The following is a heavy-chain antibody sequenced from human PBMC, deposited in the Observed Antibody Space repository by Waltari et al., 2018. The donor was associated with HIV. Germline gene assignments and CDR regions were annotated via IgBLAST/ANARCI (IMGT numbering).Heavy chain of an antibody. CDR2: VDHRGST. CDR3: ANLISMTATDVFDV. V-gene: IGHV4-34*01. Sequence: QVRLEQLRAGLLKPSETLSPTCAVYCPAFTGYYWTWIRQSPGGGLQGIGEVDHRGSTHYNPSLKSRVSMSVDTFKHQFSLKLASVTAADTAVYYCANLISMTATDVFDVWGQGTLVSVSS. CDR1: CPAFTGYY. D-gene: IGHD2-21*02. J-gene: IGHJ3*01.